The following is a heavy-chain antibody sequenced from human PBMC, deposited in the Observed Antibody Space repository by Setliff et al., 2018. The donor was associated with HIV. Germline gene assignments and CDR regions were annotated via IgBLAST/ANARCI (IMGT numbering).Heavy chain of an antibody. J-gene: IGHJ6*02. CDR2: MNPNSGNT. Sequence: ASVKVSCKASGYTFTSYGINWVRQAPGQGPEWMGWMNPNSGNTGHAPKLQGRVTMTRNTSISTAYMELSSLRSDDTAVYYCASSWSRVPYYGMDVWGQGTTVTVS. D-gene: IGHD6-13*01. CDR1: GYTFTSYG. CDR3: ASSWSRVPYYGMDV. V-gene: IGHV1-8*02.